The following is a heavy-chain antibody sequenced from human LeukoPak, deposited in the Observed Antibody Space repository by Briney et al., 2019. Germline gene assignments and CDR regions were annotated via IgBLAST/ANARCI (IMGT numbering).Heavy chain of an antibody. CDR1: GFTVSDNY. CDR2: IYSGGDT. Sequence: PGGSLRLSCAASGFTVSDNYMSWVRQAPGKGLEWVSVIYSGGDTYYADSVKGRFTISRDKSNNTLYLQMNSLRAEDTAVYYCAREVTGTYYYYYYGMDIWGQGTTVTVSS. J-gene: IGHJ6*02. D-gene: IGHD6-19*01. CDR3: AREVTGTYYYYYYGMDI. V-gene: IGHV3-66*01.